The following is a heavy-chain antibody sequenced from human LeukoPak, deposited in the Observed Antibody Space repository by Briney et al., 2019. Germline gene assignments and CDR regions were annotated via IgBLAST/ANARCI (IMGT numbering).Heavy chain of an antibody. CDR3: ARTRGYSYDYYYMDV. CDR2: IKQDGSEK. V-gene: IGHV3-7*01. Sequence: GGSLRLSCAASGFTFSSYWMSWVRQAPGKGLEWVANIKQDGSEKYYVDSVKGRFTISRDNAKNSLYLQMNSLRAEDTAVYYCARTRGYSYDYYYMDVWGKGTTVTISS. J-gene: IGHJ6*03. CDR1: GFTFSSYW. D-gene: IGHD5-18*01.